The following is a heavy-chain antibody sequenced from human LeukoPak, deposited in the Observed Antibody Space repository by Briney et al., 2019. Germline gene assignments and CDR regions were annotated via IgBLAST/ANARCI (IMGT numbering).Heavy chain of an antibody. V-gene: IGHV1-8*01. CDR2: MNTNSGNT. Sequence: ASVKVSCKASGYTFTSYDINCVRPATGQGLEWMGWMNTNSGNTGYAQKFQGRVTMTRNTSISTAYMELSSLRSEDTAVYYCARGVTPGSGYYGYWGQGTLVTVSS. D-gene: IGHD3-22*01. CDR1: GYTFTSYD. J-gene: IGHJ4*02. CDR3: ARGVTPGSGYYGY.